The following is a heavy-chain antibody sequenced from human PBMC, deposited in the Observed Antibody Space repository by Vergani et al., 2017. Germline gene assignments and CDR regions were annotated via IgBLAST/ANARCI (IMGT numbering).Heavy chain of an antibody. CDR1: GFSFSSYS. CDR3: ARIPRSTSSSSWYYYYYMDV. CDR2: ISGSSSYV. J-gene: IGHJ6*03. V-gene: IGHV3-21*02. D-gene: IGHD6-6*01. Sequence: EVQLVESGGGLVKPGGSLRLSCAASGFSFSSYSMNWVRQAPGKGLEWVASISGSSSYVFYRDSVKGRFTISRDNSKNTLYLQMNSLRAEDTAVYYCARIPRSTSSSSWYYYYYMDVWGKGP.